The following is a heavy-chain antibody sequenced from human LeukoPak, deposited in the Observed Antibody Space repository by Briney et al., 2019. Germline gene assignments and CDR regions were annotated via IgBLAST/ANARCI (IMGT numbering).Heavy chain of an antibody. Sequence: KPSETLSLTCTVSGGSISSYYWSWIRQPPGKGLEWFGYIYYSGSTNYHPSLNSVIIISVNTSKNDFSLQLSSVTAADTAVYYCAREIRAYYFAYWGQGTLVTVSS. V-gene: IGHV4-59*01. CDR2: IYYSGST. J-gene: IGHJ4*02. CDR3: AREIRAYYFAY. D-gene: IGHD3-16*01. CDR1: GGSISSYY.